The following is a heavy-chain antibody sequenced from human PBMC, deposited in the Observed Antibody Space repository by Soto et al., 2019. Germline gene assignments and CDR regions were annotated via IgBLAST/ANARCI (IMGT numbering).Heavy chain of an antibody. CDR3: ARDSATLGMDV. J-gene: IGHJ6*02. D-gene: IGHD5-12*01. V-gene: IGHV4-59*01. CDR1: GGSISSYY. CDR2: IYYSGST. Sequence: QVQLQESGPGLVKPSETLSLTCTVSGGSISSYYWGWIRQPPGKGLQWIGYIYYSGSTNYNPSLKSRVTISVATSKNQFSLKLSSVTAAATAVYYCARDSATLGMDVWGQGTTVTVSS.